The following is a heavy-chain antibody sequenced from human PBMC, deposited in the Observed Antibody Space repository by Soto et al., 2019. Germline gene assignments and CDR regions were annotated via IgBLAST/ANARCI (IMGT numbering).Heavy chain of an antibody. Sequence: PGGSLRLSCVASGFTVDDYAMHWVRQAPGKGLEWVSGISANGDTIDYADSVKGRFTISRDNAKNSLFLQMNSLRPEDTALYYCAKDMKWGGMTTIHYFDSWGQGTQVT. J-gene: IGHJ4*02. CDR1: GFTVDDYA. CDR2: ISANGDTI. V-gene: IGHV3-9*01. CDR3: AKDMKWGGMTTIHYFDS. D-gene: IGHD4-17*01.